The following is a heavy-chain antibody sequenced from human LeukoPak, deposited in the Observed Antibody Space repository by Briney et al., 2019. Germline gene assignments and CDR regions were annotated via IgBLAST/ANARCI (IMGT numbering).Heavy chain of an antibody. CDR3: ASLGYCSSTSCGAGYFDY. J-gene: IGHJ4*02. D-gene: IGHD2-2*01. V-gene: IGHV1-2*02. CDR2: INPNSGGT. CDR1: GYTFTGYY. Sequence: ASVKDSCKASGYTFTGYYMHWVRQAPGQGLEWMGWINPNSGGTNYAQKFQGRVTMTRDTSISTAYMELSRLRSDDTAVYYCASLGYCSSTSCGAGYFDYWGQGTLVTVSS.